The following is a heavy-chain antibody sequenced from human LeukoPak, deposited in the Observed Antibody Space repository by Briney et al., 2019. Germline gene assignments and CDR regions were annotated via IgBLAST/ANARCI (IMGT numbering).Heavy chain of an antibody. CDR3: AKAITFGGVNDAFDI. Sequence: GGSLRLSCAASGFTFRSYAMSWVRQAPGKGLEWVSGISGSGGRTDYADSVKGRFTISRDNSKNTLYLQMNSLRVEDTAVYYCAKAITFGGVNDAFDIWGQGTMVTVSS. J-gene: IGHJ3*02. D-gene: IGHD3-16*01. V-gene: IGHV3-23*01. CDR2: ISGSGGRT. CDR1: GFTFRSYA.